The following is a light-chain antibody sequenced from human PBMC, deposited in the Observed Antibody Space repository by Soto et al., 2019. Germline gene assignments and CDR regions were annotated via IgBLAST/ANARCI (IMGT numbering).Light chain of an antibody. V-gene: IGKV1-12*01. Sequence: DIQMTQSPSSVSASVGDRVTITCRASQGISSWVAWYQQKPGKAPKLLIYAASSLQCGVPSRFSGSGSGTDFTLTISSLQPEDFATYYCQQANSFPPLTFGGGTKVEIK. CDR1: QGISSW. J-gene: IGKJ4*01. CDR2: AAS. CDR3: QQANSFPPLT.